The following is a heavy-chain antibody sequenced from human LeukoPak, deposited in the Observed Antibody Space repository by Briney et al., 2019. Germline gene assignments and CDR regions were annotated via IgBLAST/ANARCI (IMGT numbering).Heavy chain of an antibody. V-gene: IGHV4-34*01. CDR1: VGSFSDYF. CDR2: INHSGST. Sequence: SETLSLTCAVYVGSFSDYFWTWIRQSPGKGLEWIGEINHSGSTNYNPSLKRRVTISVDRSKNQFSLKLSSVTAADTAVYYCARGTLSGNRSAFDYWGQGTLVTVSS. J-gene: IGHJ4*02. D-gene: IGHD1-14*01. CDR3: ARGTLSGNRSAFDY.